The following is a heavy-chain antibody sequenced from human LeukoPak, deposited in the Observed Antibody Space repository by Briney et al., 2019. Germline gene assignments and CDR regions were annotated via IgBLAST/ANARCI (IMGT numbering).Heavy chain of an antibody. D-gene: IGHD3-16*01. CDR3: ARSGDYLGAEYFQH. V-gene: IGHV3-30-3*01. CDR2: ISYDGSNR. CDR1: GFTFSGYA. Sequence: PGGSLRLSCAASGFTFSGYAMHWVRQAPGKGLEWVAVISYDGSNRYYADSVKGRFTISRDNSKNTLYLQMNSLRAEDTAVYYCARSGDYLGAEYFQHWGQGTLVTVSS. J-gene: IGHJ1*01.